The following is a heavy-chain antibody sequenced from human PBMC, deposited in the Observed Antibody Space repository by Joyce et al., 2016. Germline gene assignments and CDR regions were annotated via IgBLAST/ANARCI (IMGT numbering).Heavy chain of an antibody. V-gene: IGHV4-30-2*01. CDR1: NGSISSGGSS. J-gene: IGHJ4*02. CDR3: ARQITDYFDS. CDR2: IFHSGRP. D-gene: IGHD1-14*01. Sequence: QLQLQESGSGLVQPSQTLSLTCGVSNGSISSGGSSWSWVRQPPGKGLEWIGNIFHSGRPYYNPTLKSRVTISVDTSKNQFSLNLRTVTAADTAVYYCARQITDYFDSWGPGTLVTVSS.